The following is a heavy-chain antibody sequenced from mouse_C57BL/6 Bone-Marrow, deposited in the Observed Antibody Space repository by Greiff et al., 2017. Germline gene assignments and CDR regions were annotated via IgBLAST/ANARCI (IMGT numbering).Heavy chain of an antibody. CDR3: ARDGSKEGAMDY. Sequence: VQLQQSGAELVKPGASVKLSCTASGFNIKDYYIHWVKQRTEQGLEWIGRIDPEDGETKYAPKFQDKATITADTSSNTAYLQLSSLTSEDSAVYYCARDGSKEGAMDYWGQGTSVTVSS. CDR1: GFNIKDYY. J-gene: IGHJ4*01. V-gene: IGHV14-2*01. CDR2: IDPEDGET. D-gene: IGHD2-3*01.